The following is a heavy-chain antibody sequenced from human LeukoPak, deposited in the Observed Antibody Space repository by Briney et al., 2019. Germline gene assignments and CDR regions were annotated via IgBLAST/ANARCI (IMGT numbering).Heavy chain of an antibody. CDR2: ISGSGGST. J-gene: IGHJ3*02. D-gene: IGHD1-14*01. V-gene: IGHV3-23*01. CDR1: GFTFSNYA. Sequence: GGSLRLSCAASGFTFSNYAINWVRQAPGKGLEWVSAISGSGGSTYYADSVKGRFTISRDNSKNTLYLQMNSLRAEDTAVYYCARVEVATGGDAFDIWGQGTMVTVSS. CDR3: ARVEVATGGDAFDI.